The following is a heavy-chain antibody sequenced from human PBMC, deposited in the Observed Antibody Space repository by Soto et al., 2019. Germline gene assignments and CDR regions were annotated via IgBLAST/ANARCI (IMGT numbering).Heavy chain of an antibody. V-gene: IGHV4-30-4*01. J-gene: IGHJ6*02. D-gene: IGHD3-3*01. Sequence: SETLSLTCTVSGGSISSGDYYWSWIRQPPGKGLEWIGYIYYSGSTYYNPSLKSRVTISVDTSKNQFSLQLSSVTAADTAVYYCARDRSNYDFWSGYDPHQSYYYYGMDVWGQGTTVTVSS. CDR2: IYYSGST. CDR3: ARDRSNYDFWSGYDPHQSYYYYGMDV. CDR1: GGSISSGDYY.